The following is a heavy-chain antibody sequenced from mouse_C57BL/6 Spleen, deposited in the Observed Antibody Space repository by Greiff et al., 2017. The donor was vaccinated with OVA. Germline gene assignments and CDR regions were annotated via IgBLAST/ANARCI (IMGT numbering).Heavy chain of an antibody. Sequence: VQLQQSGAELARPGASVKLSCKASGYTFTSYGISWVKQRTGQGLEWIGEIYPRSGNTYYNEKFKGKATLTADKSSSTAYMELRSLTSEDSAVYFCARGGYTVVADYFDYWGQGTTLTVSS. CDR2: IYPRSGNT. J-gene: IGHJ2*01. CDR1: GYTFTSYG. V-gene: IGHV1-81*01. D-gene: IGHD1-1*01. CDR3: ARGGYTVVADYFDY.